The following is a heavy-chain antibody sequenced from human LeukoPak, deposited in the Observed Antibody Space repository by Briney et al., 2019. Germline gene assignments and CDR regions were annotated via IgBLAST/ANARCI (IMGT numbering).Heavy chain of an antibody. CDR3: AELGITMIGGV. CDR2: IKQDGSEK. CDR1: GFTFSTYW. D-gene: IGHD3-10*02. V-gene: IGHV3-7*01. Sequence: GGSLRLSCSASGFTFSTYWMSWVRQAPGKGLEWVANIKQDGSEKYYVDSVKGRFTISRDNAKNSLYLQMNSLRAEDTAVYYCAELGITMIGGVWGKGTTVTISS. J-gene: IGHJ6*04.